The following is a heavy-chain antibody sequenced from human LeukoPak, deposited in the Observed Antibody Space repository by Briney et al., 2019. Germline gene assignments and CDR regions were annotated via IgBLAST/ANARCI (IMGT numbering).Heavy chain of an antibody. Sequence: GGSLRLSCAASGFTFSNAWMSWVRQAPGKGLEWVGRIKSKTDGGTIDYAAPVKGRFTISRDDSKNTPYLQMNSLKTEDTAVYYCTSYDCSSTSCYWIYYDYWGQGTLVTVSS. CDR3: TSYDCSSTSCYWIYYDY. J-gene: IGHJ4*02. V-gene: IGHV3-15*01. D-gene: IGHD2-2*01. CDR2: IKSKTDGGTI. CDR1: GFTFSNAW.